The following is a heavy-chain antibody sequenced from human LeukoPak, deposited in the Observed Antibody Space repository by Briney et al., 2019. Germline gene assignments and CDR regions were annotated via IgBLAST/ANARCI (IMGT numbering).Heavy chain of an antibody. D-gene: IGHD3-3*01. Sequence: GGSLRLSCAASGFTFSSYGMHWVRQAPGKGLEWVAFIRYDGSNKYYADSVKGRFTISRDNSKNTLYLQMNSLRAEDTTVYYCAKDPVQRRKYFGVVTGGWGQGTLVTVSS. CDR2: IRYDGSNK. CDR3: AKDPVQRRKYFGVVTGG. CDR1: GFTFSSYG. V-gene: IGHV3-30*02. J-gene: IGHJ4*02.